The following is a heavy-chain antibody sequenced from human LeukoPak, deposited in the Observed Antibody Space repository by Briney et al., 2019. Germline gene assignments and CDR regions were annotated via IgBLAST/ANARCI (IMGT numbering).Heavy chain of an antibody. V-gene: IGHV1-8*01. CDR3: ERGGSSYRFGEYPYYFDY. CDR2: MNPNSGNT. J-gene: IGHJ4*02. CDR1: GYTFTRYD. D-gene: IGHD3-10*01. Sequence: ASVKVSCKASGYTFTRYDINWVRQATGQGLEWMGWMNPNSGNTGYAQKFQGRVTMTRDTSISTAYMELSRLRSDDTAVYYCERGGSSYRFGEYPYYFDYWGQGTLVTVSS.